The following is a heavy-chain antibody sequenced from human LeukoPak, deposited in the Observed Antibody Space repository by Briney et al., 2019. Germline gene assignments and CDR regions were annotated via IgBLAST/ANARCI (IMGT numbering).Heavy chain of an antibody. CDR2: ISSSSSYI. CDR3: AKEGRTGTTDGWFDP. D-gene: IGHD1-7*01. V-gene: IGHV3-21*01. J-gene: IGHJ5*02. CDR1: GFTFSSYS. Sequence: PGGSLRLSCAASGFTFSSYSMNWVRQAPGKGLEWVSSISSSSSYIYYADSVKGRFTISRDNSKNTLYLQMNSLRAEDTAVYYCAKEGRTGTTDGWFDPWGQGTLVTVPS.